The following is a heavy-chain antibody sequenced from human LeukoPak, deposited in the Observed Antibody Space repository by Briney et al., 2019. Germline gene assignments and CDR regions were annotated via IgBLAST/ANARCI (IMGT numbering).Heavy chain of an antibody. V-gene: IGHV3-30*02. D-gene: IGHD6-13*01. CDR2: IRYDGSNK. J-gene: IGHJ4*02. CDR3: TRHPTAGTSPHY. CDR1: GFTFSSYG. Sequence: GGSLRLSCAASGFTFSSYGMHWVRQAPGKGLEWVAFIRYDGSNKYYADSVKGRFTISRDNGKNSLFLQMNSLKTEDTAVYYCTRHPTAGTSPHYWGQGTLVTVSS.